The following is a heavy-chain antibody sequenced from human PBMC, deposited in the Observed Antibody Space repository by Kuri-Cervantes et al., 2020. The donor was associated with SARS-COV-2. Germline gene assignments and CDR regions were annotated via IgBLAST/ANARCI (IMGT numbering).Heavy chain of an antibody. CDR2: IWYDGSNE. Sequence: GESLKISCAASGFTFSSYGMHWVRQAPGKGLEWVAVIWYDGSNEYYADSAKGRFTISRDNSKNTLYLQMNSLRADDTAVYYCARDRAGYYHMDVWGKGTTVTVSS. J-gene: IGHJ6*03. V-gene: IGHV3-33*08. CDR3: ARDRAGYYHMDV. D-gene: IGHD3-22*01. CDR1: GFTFSSYG.